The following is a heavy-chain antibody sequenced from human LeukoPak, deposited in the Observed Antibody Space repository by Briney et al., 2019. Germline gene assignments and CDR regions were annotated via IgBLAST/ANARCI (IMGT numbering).Heavy chain of an antibody. CDR2: ISYDGNKK. CDR1: GFTSGYSFSSYG. V-gene: IGHV3-30*18. D-gene: IGHD4-23*01. CDR3: AKDADSGYGDNSDVFDI. Sequence: PGGSLRLSCAASGFTSGYSFSSYGMHSVRQAPGKVLEWVAVISYDGNKKYFGDSVKGRFTISRDNSENTMYLQMNSLRVEDTAVYYCAKDADSGYGDNSDVFDIGGQGTMVTVSS. J-gene: IGHJ3*02.